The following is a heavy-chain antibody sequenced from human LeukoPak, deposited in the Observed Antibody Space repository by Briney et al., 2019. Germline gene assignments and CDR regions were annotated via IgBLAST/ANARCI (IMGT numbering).Heavy chain of an antibody. CDR1: GGTFSSYA. CDR3: ARDRGATVTHFDY. V-gene: IGHV1-69*04. D-gene: IGHD4-17*01. J-gene: IGHJ4*02. Sequence: SVKVSCKTSGGTFSSYAISWVRQAPGQGLEWMGRIIPILGIANYAQKFQGRVTITADKSTSTAYMELSSLRSEDTAVYYCARDRGATVTHFDYWGQGTLVTVSS. CDR2: IIPILGIA.